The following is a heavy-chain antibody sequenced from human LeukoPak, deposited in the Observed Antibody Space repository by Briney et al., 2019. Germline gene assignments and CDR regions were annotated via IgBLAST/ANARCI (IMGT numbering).Heavy chain of an antibody. CDR2: INPSGGTL. CDR1: GYTFTTYY. CDR3: ARTYYYNRSGFYFDY. Sequence: ASVKVSCTASGYTFTTYYMHWVRQAPGQGLEWMGIINPSGGTLSYAQKFQGRATMSSDTSTSTVYMELSSLRSEDTAVYYCARTYYYNRSGFYFDYWGQGTLVTVSS. D-gene: IGHD3-22*01. V-gene: IGHV1-46*01. J-gene: IGHJ4*02.